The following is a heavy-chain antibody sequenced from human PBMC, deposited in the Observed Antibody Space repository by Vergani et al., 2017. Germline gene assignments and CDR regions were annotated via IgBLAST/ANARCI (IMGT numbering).Heavy chain of an antibody. Sequence: QVQLVQSGAAVKKPGSSVKVSCKASGGTFSSYTISWVRQAPGQGLEWMGRIIPILGIANYAQKFQGRVTITADKSTSTAYMELSSLRSEDTAVYYCAREGGDGYRDYWGQGTLVTVSS. V-gene: IGHV1-69*08. CDR1: GGTFSSYT. CDR2: IIPILGIA. D-gene: IGHD5-24*01. J-gene: IGHJ4*02. CDR3: AREGGDGYRDY.